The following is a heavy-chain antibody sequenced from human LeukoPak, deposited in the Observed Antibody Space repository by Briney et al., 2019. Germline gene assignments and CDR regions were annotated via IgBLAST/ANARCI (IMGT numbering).Heavy chain of an antibody. CDR2: IYPGDSDT. CDR3: ARLPSGTVAATPYYFDY. CDR1: GYSFTSYW. Sequence: PGESLKISCKGSGYSFTSYWIGWVRQMPGKGLEWMGIIYPGDSDTRYSPSFQGQVTISADKSISTAYLQWSSLKASDTAMYYCARLPSGTVAATPYYFDYWGQGTLVTVSS. J-gene: IGHJ4*02. V-gene: IGHV5-51*01. D-gene: IGHD6-19*01.